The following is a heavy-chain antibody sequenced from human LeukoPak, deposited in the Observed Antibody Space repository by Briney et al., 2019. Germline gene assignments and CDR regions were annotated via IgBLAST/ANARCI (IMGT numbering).Heavy chain of an antibody. J-gene: IGHJ6*02. CDR3: ARDRYCSGGSCYSSYYGMDV. D-gene: IGHD2-15*01. CDR2: ISAYNGNT. CDR1: GYTFTSYG. V-gene: IGHV1-18*01. Sequence: PAASVKVSCKASGYTFTSYGISWVRQAPGQGLEWMGWISAYNGNTNYAQKLQGRVTMTTDTSTSTAYMELRSLRSDDTAVYYCARDRYCSGGSCYSSYYGMDVWGQGTTVTVSS.